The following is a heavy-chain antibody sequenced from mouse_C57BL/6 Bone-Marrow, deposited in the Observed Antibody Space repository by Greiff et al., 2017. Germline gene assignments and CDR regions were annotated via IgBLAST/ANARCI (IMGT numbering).Heavy chain of an antibody. CDR3: AREGHYGSSFFDY. CDR1: GYSITSGYY. D-gene: IGHD1-1*01. V-gene: IGHV3-6*01. CDR2: ISYDGSN. J-gene: IGHJ2*01. Sequence: EVHLVESGPGLVRPSQSLSLTCSVTGYSITSGYYWNWIRQFPGNKLEWMGYISYDGSNNYNPSLKNRISITRDTSKNQFFLKLNSVTTEDTATYYCAREGHYGSSFFDYWGQGTTLTVSS.